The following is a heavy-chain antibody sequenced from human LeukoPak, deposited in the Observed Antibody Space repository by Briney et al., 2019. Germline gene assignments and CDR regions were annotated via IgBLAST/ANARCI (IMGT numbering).Heavy chain of an antibody. CDR1: GFSFSSYW. V-gene: IGHV3-7*04. D-gene: IGHD5-12*01. Sequence: GGSLRLSCTASGFSFSSYWMDWVRRAPGKGLEWVASVNQDGTEKKYVDSVKGRFTISRDNAKNSHCLQMNSLRAEDTAVYYCARGIVASVVYYYYMDVWGKGTTVTVSS. CDR3: ARGIVASVVYYYYMDV. CDR2: VNQDGTEK. J-gene: IGHJ6*03.